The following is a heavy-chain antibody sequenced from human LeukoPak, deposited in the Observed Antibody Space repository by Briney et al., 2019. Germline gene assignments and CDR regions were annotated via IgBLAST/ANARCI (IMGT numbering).Heavy chain of an antibody. CDR3: ARGRLRGFTGYDRGDFDL. Sequence: GGSLRLSCGASGFTFSSYTTNWVRQTPGKGLEWVAYTSGYSNNIYYADSVKGRFTISRDNSKKSLYLQMSSLRAEDTAVYYCARGRLRGFTGYDRGDFDLWGQGTLVTVSS. J-gene: IGHJ4*02. CDR2: TSGYSNNI. D-gene: IGHD5-12*01. V-gene: IGHV3-21*01. CDR1: GFTFSSYT.